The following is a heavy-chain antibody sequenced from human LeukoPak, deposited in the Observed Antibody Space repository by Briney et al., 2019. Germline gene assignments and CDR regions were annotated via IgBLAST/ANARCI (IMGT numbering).Heavy chain of an antibody. V-gene: IGHV1-2*06. CDR2: INPKSGGT. D-gene: IGHD3-10*01. J-gene: IGHJ1*01. Sequence: GASVKVSCKASGYTFTGYYMHWVRQAPGQGLEWMGRINPKSGGTNYAQKFQGRVTMTRDTSISTAYMELSRLRSDDTAVYYCARVYYYGSGSYSAGAEYSQHWGQGTLVTVSS. CDR1: GYTFTGYY. CDR3: ARVYYYGSGSYSAGAEYSQH.